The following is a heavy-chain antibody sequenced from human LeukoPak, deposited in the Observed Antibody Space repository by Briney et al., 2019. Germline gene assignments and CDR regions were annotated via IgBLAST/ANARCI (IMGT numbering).Heavy chain of an antibody. Sequence: KPSETLSLTCAVSGGSISSGGYSWSWIRQPPGKGLEWIGYICHSGSTYYNPSLKSRVTISVDRSKNQFSLKLSSVTAADTAVYYCARSALPGRRIRSSSWYYFDYWGQGTLVTVSS. CDR1: GGSISSGGYS. CDR3: ARSALPGRRIRSSSWYYFDY. J-gene: IGHJ4*02. CDR2: ICHSGST. V-gene: IGHV4-30-2*01. D-gene: IGHD6-13*01.